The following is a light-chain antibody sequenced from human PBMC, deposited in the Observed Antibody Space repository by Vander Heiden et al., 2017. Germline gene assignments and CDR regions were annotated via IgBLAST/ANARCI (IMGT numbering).Light chain of an antibody. Sequence: QSLLTQPPSASGTPGQRATISCSGSSSNIGSFAVNWYHQLPETAPKLLIYSDNHRPSGVPDRFSGSRSGTSASLAISGLQSGDEADYYCATWDHSLNAWVFGGGTKLTVL. CDR3: ATWDHSLNAWV. J-gene: IGLJ3*02. CDR1: SSNIGSFA. CDR2: SDN. V-gene: IGLV1-44*01.